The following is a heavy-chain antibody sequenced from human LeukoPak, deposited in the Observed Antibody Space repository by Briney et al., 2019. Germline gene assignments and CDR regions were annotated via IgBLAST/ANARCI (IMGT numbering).Heavy chain of an antibody. CDR3: ARPRGCGSTRCNNFDY. D-gene: IGHD2-2*01. J-gene: IGHJ4*02. CDR2: ISGSGGST. V-gene: IGHV3-23*01. Sequence: PGGSLRLSCAASGFTFSSNGMSWVRQAPGKGLEWVSAISGSGGSTYYADSVKGRFTISRDNSKNTLYLQMNSLRAEDTAVYYCARPRGCGSTRCNNFDYWGQGTLVTVSS. CDR1: GFTFSSNG.